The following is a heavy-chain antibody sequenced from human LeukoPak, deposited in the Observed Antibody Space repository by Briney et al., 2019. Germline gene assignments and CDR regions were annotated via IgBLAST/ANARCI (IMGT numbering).Heavy chain of an antibody. D-gene: IGHD3-9*01. CDR2: ISYDGSNK. CDR1: GFTFSSYA. CDR3: ARDGPYYDILTGYNYFDY. J-gene: IGHJ4*02. V-gene: IGHV3-30*04. Sequence: PGESLRLSCAASGFTFSSYAMHWVRQAPGKGLEWVAVISYDGSNKYYADSVKGRFTVSRDNSKNTLYLQMNSLRAEDTAVYYCARDGPYYDILTGYNYFDYWGQGTLVTVSS.